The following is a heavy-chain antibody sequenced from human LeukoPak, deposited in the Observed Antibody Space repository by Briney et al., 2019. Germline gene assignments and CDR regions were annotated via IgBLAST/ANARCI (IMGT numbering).Heavy chain of an antibody. CDR2: MSHSGSA. J-gene: IGHJ3*02. V-gene: IGHV4-59*12. CDR1: GGSMGSNY. Sequence: PSETLSLTCNVSGGSMGSNYWSWIRQSPGKGLEWIAYMSHSGSANYKSSLKSRLTISIDTPKIQFSLKLSAVTAADTAVYYCSRWGAVNGFDIWGQGTMVTVSS. CDR3: SRWGAVNGFDI. D-gene: IGHD3-16*01.